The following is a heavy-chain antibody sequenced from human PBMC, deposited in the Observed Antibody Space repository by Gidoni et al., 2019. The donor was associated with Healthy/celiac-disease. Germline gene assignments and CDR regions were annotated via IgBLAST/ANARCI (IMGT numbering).Heavy chain of an antibody. D-gene: IGHD1-1*01. V-gene: IGHV1-69*01. CDR1: GGTFSSYA. CDR3: AFRPGTTQDPYFDY. Sequence: QVQLVQSGAEVKKPGSSVKVSCKASGGTFSSYALSWLRQDPGQGLEWMGGLIPIVGTANYAQKVQGRVTITADESTSTAYMGLSSLRSEDTAVYYCAFRPGTTQDPYFDYWGQGTLVTVSS. J-gene: IGHJ4*02. CDR2: LIPIVGTA.